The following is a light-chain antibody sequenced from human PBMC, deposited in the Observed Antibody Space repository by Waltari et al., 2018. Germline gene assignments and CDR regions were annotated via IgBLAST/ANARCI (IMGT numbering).Light chain of an antibody. Sequence: EIVLTQSPGTLSLSPGERATLSCRASQSVSSSYLAWYQQKPGQAPRLLIYDASSRATGIPDRFSGSGSGTDFTLTISRLEPEDFAVYYWQQFGSSPPVFSFGPGTKVDIK. CDR2: DAS. CDR1: QSVSSSY. CDR3: QQFGSSPPVFS. V-gene: IGKV3-20*01. J-gene: IGKJ3*01.